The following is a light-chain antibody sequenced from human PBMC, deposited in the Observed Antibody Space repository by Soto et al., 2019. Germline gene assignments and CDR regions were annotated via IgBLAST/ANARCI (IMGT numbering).Light chain of an antibody. CDR2: GAS. CDR1: QSVSSN. V-gene: IGKV3-15*01. Sequence: EIVMTQSPATLSVSPGERVTLSCRASQSVSSNLAWYQQRPGQAPRLLIYGASTRATGIPARFSGSGSGTELTLTISSLQSEDFAVYYCQQYNNWPLTFGGGTKVEIK. CDR3: QQYNNWPLT. J-gene: IGKJ4*01.